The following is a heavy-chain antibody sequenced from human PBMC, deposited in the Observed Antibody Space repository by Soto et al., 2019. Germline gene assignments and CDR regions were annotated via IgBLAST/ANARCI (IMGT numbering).Heavy chain of an antibody. CDR1: GFTFSSYS. Sequence: PGGSLRLSCAASGFTFSSYSMNWVRQAPGKGLEWVSSISSSSSYICYADSVKGRFTISRDNAKNSLYLQMNSLRAEDTAVYYCARDLSIAARPRGAHEHYYYGMDVWGQGTTVTVSS. CDR3: ARDLSIAARPRGAHEHYYYGMDV. D-gene: IGHD6-6*01. CDR2: ISSSSSYI. V-gene: IGHV3-21*01. J-gene: IGHJ6*02.